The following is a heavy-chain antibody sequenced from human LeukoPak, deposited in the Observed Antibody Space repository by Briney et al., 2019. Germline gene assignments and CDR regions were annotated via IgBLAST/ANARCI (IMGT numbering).Heavy chain of an antibody. J-gene: IGHJ6*02. V-gene: IGHV3-23*01. CDR2: ISGSGGST. CDR1: GFTFSSYA. D-gene: IGHD6-13*01. CDR3: AKDMDSGSWYSSSLLYYYYGMDV. Sequence: GGSLRLSCAASGFTFSSYAMSWVRQAPGKGLEWVSAISGSGGSTYYADSVKGRFTISRDNSKNTLYLQMNSLRAEDTAVYYCAKDMDSGSWYSSSLLYYYYGMDVWGQGTTVTVSS.